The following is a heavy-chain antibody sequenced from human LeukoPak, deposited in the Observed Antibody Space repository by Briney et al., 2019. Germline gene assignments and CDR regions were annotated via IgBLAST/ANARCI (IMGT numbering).Heavy chain of an antibody. D-gene: IGHD3-10*01. Sequence: GGSLRLSCTASGFTFGDYAMSWVRQAPGKGLEWVGFIRSKAYGGTTEYAASVKGRFTISRDDSKSIAYLQMNSLKTEDTAVYYCTLLWFGEETDYWGQGTLVTVSS. CDR3: TLLWFGEETDY. CDR1: GFTFGDYA. CDR2: IRSKAYGGTT. J-gene: IGHJ4*02. V-gene: IGHV3-49*04.